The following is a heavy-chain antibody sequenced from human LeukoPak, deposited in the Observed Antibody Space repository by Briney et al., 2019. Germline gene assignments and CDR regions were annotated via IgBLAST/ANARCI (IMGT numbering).Heavy chain of an antibody. V-gene: IGHV1-18*01. CDR3: ARDLEDCSSTSCPLNWFDP. CDR1: GYTFTSYG. Sequence: ASVKVSCKASGYTFTSYGISWVRQAPGQGLEWMGWISAYNGNTNYAQKLQSRVTMTTDTSTSTAYMEPRSLRSDDTAVYYCARDLEDCSSTSCPLNWFDPWGQGTLVTVSS. J-gene: IGHJ5*02. D-gene: IGHD2-2*01. CDR2: ISAYNGNT.